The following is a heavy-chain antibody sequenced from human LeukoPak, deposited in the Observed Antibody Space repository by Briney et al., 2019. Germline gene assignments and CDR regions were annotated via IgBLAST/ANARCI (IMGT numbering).Heavy chain of an antibody. V-gene: IGHV1-2*02. CDR3: ARRSNINWLFDY. D-gene: IGHD1-1*01. CDR2: INPNSGGT. J-gene: IGHJ4*02. Sequence: ASVKVSCKASGYTFTGNYMHWVRQAPGQGLEWMGWINPNSGGTNYAQKFQGRVTMTRDTSISTAYMELSRLRFDDTAVYYCARRSNINWLFDYWGQGTLVTVSS. CDR1: GYTFTGNY.